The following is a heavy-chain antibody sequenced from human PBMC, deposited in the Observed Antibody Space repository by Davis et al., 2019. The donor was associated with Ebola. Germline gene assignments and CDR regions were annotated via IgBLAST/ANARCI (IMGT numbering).Heavy chain of an antibody. Sequence: ASVTVSCKASGYTFTGYYMHWVRQAPGQGLEWMGRINPNSGGTNYAQKFQGRVTMTRDTSISTAYMELSRLRSDDTAVYYCARVKWLVLRRGPFDYWGQGTLVTVSS. J-gene: IGHJ4*02. V-gene: IGHV1-2*06. CDR3: ARVKWLVLRRGPFDY. D-gene: IGHD6-19*01. CDR2: INPNSGGT. CDR1: GYTFTGYY.